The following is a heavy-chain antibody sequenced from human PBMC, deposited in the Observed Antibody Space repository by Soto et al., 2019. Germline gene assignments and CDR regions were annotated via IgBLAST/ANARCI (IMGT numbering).Heavy chain of an antibody. CDR1: GLTFSSYG. J-gene: IGHJ6*02. Sequence: GGSLRLSCAASGLTFSSYGMHWVRQAPGKGLEWVAVISYAGSNKHYADSVKGRFTISRDNSKNTLDLQMNSLRAEDTAVYYCARDQGYSSGWYWGGENGMDVWGQGTTVTVSS. D-gene: IGHD6-19*01. CDR3: ARDQGYSSGWYWGGENGMDV. V-gene: IGHV3-30*03. CDR2: ISYAGSNK.